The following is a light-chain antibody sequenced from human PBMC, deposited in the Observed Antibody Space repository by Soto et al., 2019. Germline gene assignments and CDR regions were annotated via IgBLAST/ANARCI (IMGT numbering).Light chain of an antibody. CDR3: MSYTSSITLV. Sequence: QSALTQPPSASGSPGQSVTISCTGTSSDVGGYKYVCWYQQHPGKAPKLMIYDVSNRPSGVSNRFSGSKSCNTASLTISGLQAEDEADYYCMSYTSSITLVFGTGTKVTVL. V-gene: IGLV2-14*01. CDR1: SSDVGGYKY. J-gene: IGLJ1*01. CDR2: DVS.